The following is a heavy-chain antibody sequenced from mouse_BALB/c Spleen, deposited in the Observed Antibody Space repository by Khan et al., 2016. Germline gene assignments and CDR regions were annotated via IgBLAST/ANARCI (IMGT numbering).Heavy chain of an antibody. V-gene: IGHV3-2*02. CDR1: GYSITSDYA. D-gene: IGHD1-1*01. CDR3: ARDDYGSSFFDY. CDR2: IHYSGGT. J-gene: IGHJ3*01. Sequence: EVQLQESGPGLVKPSQSLSLTCTVTGYSITSDYAWNWIRQFPGDKLEWMAYIHYSGGTSYNPSLKSRISITRDTSKNQFFLQLNSVTAEDTATYYCARDDYGSSFFDYWGQGTLVTVSA.